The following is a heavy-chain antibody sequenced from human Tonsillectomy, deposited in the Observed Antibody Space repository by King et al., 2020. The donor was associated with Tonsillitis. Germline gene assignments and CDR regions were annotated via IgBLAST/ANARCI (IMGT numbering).Heavy chain of an antibody. J-gene: IGHJ3*02. CDR1: GGSISRSTYY. CDR3: ARHTPETISDAFDI. D-gene: IGHD2-15*01. V-gene: IGHV4-39*01. CDR2: IYYGGSF. Sequence: LQLQESGPGLVKPSETLSLTCTVSGGSISRSTYYWVWIRQPPGKGLEWIATIYYGGSFYYNSSLRSRVTLSVDTSKNQFSLKMNSVTAADTAVYYCARHTPETISDAFDIWGQGTTVTVSS.